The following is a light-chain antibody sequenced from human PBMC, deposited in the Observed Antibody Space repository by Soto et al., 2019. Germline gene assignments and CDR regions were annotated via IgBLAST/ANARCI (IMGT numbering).Light chain of an antibody. Sequence: QSALTQPASVSGSPGQSITISCTGTSSDVGSYNLVSWYQQHPGKVPKLIIYQGGQRPSGVSSRFSGSKSGNTASLIISGLQAEDEADYYCTSYTSSSGYVFGTGTKVTVL. CDR1: SSDVGSYNL. CDR2: QGG. V-gene: IGLV2-14*02. CDR3: TSYTSSSGYV. J-gene: IGLJ1*01.